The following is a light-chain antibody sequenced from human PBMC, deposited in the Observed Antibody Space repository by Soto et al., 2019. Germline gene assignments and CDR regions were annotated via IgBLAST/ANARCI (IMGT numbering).Light chain of an antibody. Sequence: MNWSPPSLPGYVGDGVTITFRASQDISSDLGWYQQKPGQAPKLLIYGASTRHTGVPARFSGSGSGTDFTLTIISLQPEDFAPYYCQQSTSLPITFGQGTLLEI. CDR2: GAS. CDR3: QQSTSLPIT. V-gene: IGKV1-12*01. J-gene: IGKJ5*01. CDR1: QDISSD.